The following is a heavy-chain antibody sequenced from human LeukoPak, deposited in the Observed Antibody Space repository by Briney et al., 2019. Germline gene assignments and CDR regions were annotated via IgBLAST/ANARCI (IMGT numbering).Heavy chain of an antibody. J-gene: IGHJ4*02. CDR1: GGSISSGGYY. Sequence: SQTLSPTCTVSGGSISSGGYYWSWIRQHPGTGLEWIGYIYYSGSTYYNPSLKSRVTISVDTSKNQFSLKLSSVTAADTAVYYCASLGGDCSSTSCYAYFDYWGQGTLVTVSS. CDR3: ASLGGDCSSTSCYAYFDY. CDR2: IYYSGST. D-gene: IGHD2-2*01. V-gene: IGHV4-31*03.